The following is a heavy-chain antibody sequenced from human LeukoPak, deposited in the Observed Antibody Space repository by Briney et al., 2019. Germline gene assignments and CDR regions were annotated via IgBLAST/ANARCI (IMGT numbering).Heavy chain of an antibody. Sequence: QPGGSLRLSCAASGFTFRSYWMHWVRQAPGKGLVWVSRIKSDGSYRDYADSVKGRFTISRDNSKNTLYLQMNSLRAEDTAVYYCAKVGTTHQTKTSPLDYWGQGTLVTVSS. CDR1: GFTFRSYW. V-gene: IGHV3-74*01. J-gene: IGHJ4*02. D-gene: IGHD5-12*01. CDR3: AKVGTTHQTKTSPLDY. CDR2: IKSDGSYR.